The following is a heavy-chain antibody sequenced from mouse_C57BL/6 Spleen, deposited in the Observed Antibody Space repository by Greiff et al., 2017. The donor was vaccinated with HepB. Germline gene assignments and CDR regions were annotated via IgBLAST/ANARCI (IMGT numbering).Heavy chain of an antibody. Sequence: VQLVESGPELVKPGASVKISCKASGYSFTSYYIHWVKQRPGQGLEWIGWIYPGSGNTKYNEKFKGKATLTADTSSSTAYMQLSSLTSEDSAVYYCARGNYEDYFDYWGQGTTLTVSS. CDR2: IYPGSGNT. CDR3: ARGNYEDYFDY. V-gene: IGHV1-66*01. D-gene: IGHD2-1*01. CDR1: GYSFTSYY. J-gene: IGHJ2*01.